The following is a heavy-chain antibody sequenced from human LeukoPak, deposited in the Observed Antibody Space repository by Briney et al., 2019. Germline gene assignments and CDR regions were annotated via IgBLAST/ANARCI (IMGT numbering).Heavy chain of an antibody. J-gene: IGHJ4*02. CDR2: INGDGSST. V-gene: IGHV3-74*01. D-gene: IGHD4-11*01. CDR1: GFTLSSYW. CDR3: TRTPYSNYHFDY. Sequence: GGSLRLSCAASGFTLSSYWMPWVRQAPGKGLVWVSRINGDGSSTTYADSVKGRFTISRDNAKNTLYLQMNSLRAEDTAVYYCTRTPYSNYHFDYWGQGTLVTVSS.